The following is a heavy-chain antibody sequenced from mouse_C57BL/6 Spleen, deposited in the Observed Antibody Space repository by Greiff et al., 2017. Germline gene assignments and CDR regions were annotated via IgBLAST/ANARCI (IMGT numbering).Heavy chain of an antibody. Sequence: VQLQQPGAELVKPGASVQLSCKASGYTFTSYWMHWVKQRPGQGLEWIGMIHPNSGSTNYNEKFKSKATLTVDKSSSTAYMQLSSLTSEDSAVYYCAINDYDDAMDYWGQGTSVTVSS. CDR3: AINDYDDAMDY. J-gene: IGHJ4*01. CDR2: IHPNSGST. V-gene: IGHV1-64*01. D-gene: IGHD2-4*01. CDR1: GYTFTSYW.